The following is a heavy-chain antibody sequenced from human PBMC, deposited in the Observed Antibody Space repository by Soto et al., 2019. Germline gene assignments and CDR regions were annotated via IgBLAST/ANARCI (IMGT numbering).Heavy chain of an antibody. CDR2: ISAYNTNT. Sequence: QVQLVQSGAEVKKPGASVKVSCKTSGYTFTSYHIIWVRQAPGQGLEWMGWISAYNTNTNYAQKFKGRVTMTTDTLTSTAYMELRCRRSDDPAVYYCARDTPPTDYWGQGTLVTVSS. J-gene: IGHJ4*02. CDR1: GYTFTSYH. V-gene: IGHV1-18*01. CDR3: ARDTPPTDY.